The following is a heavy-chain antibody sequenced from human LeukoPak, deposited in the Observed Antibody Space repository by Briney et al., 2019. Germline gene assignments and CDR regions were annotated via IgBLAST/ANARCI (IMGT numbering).Heavy chain of an antibody. CDR2: IKQNGSET. CDR3: VRGGRQYNN. Sequence: GWSLRLSCAASVFTFSNFWMSWVGQAPGKGLEGVASIKQNGSETYYEDSVERQFTISRDGAKNSLYLQMSSLRAEDTAVYLCVRGGRQYNNWGQGTLVTVSS. J-gene: IGHJ4*02. D-gene: IGHD1-1*01. V-gene: IGHV3-7*01. CDR1: VFTFSNFW.